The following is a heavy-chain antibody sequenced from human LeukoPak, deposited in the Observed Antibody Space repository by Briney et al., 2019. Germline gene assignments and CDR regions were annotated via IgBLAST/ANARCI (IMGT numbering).Heavy chain of an antibody. CDR2: INWNGGST. J-gene: IGHJ6*03. CDR1: GFTFDDYG. D-gene: IGHD1-1*01. V-gene: IGHV3-20*04. Sequence: SGGSLRLSCAASGFTFDDYGMSWVRQAPGKGLEYVSGINWNGGSTGYADSVKGRFTISRDNAKNSLYLQMNSLRAEDTAVYYCARERLADWERGYMDVWGKGTTVTISS. CDR3: ARERLADWERGYMDV.